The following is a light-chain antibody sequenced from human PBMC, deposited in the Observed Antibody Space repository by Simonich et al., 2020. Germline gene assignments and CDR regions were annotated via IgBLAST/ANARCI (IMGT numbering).Light chain of an antibody. J-gene: IGKJ4*01. CDR1: QSISSY. CDR2: AAS. V-gene: IGKV1-39*01. Sequence: DIQMTQSPSSLSASVGERVTITCQASQSISSYLNWYQQKPGKAPKLLIYAASSLQSGVPSRFSGSGSGTDFTLTISSLQPEDFATYYCQQSYSTPLTFGGGTKVEIK. CDR3: QQSYSTPLT.